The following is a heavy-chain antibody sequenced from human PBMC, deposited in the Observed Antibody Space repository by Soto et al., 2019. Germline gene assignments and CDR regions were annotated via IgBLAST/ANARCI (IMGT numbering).Heavy chain of an antibody. J-gene: IGHJ5*02. Sequence: ASVKVSCKASGYTFTSYAMHWVRQAPGQRLEWMGWTNAGNGNTKYSQKFQGRVTITRDTSASTAYMELSSLRSEDTAVYYCARVDGYGSGSYYKLKGFDPWGQGTPVTVSS. D-gene: IGHD3-10*01. CDR2: TNAGNGNT. CDR1: GYTFTSYA. CDR3: ARVDGYGSGSYYKLKGFDP. V-gene: IGHV1-3*01.